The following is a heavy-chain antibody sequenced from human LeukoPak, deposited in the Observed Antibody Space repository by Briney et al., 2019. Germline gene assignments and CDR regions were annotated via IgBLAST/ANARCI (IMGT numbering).Heavy chain of an antibody. CDR1: GGSIYSHY. V-gene: IGHV4-4*07. CDR3: ARGPQFTTSSGWFDP. Sequence: SSETLSLTCSVSGGSIYSHYWSWIRQPAGKGLEWVGRIYSSGSTNYNPSLKSRVTMSVDTSKNQFSLELTSVTAADTAVYYCARGPQFTTSSGWFDPWGQGTLVTVSS. J-gene: IGHJ5*02. D-gene: IGHD2-2*01. CDR2: IYSSGST.